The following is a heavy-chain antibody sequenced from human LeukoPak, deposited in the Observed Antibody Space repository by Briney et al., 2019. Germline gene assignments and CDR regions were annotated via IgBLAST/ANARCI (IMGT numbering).Heavy chain of an antibody. V-gene: IGHV1-2*02. Sequence: GASVKVSCKASGYTFTGYYMHWVRQAPGQGLEWMGWINPNSGGTNYAQKFQGRVTMTRDTSISTAYMELSRLRSDDTAVYYCARGMGGGLVPLLSFDYWGQGTLVTVSS. CDR3: ARGMGGGLVPLLSFDY. J-gene: IGHJ4*02. CDR2: INPNSGGT. CDR1: GYTFTGYY. D-gene: IGHD3-16*01.